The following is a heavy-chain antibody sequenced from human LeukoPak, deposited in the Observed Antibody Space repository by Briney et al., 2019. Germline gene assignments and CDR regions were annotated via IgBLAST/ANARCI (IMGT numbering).Heavy chain of an antibody. CDR2: IYYSVGT. J-gene: IGHJ4*02. CDR3: ARGKRYFDY. Sequence: SETLSLTCTVSGVSISSDYWSWIRQSPGKGLEWIGYIYYSVGTYYNPSLKSRVTISIDTSKNQFSLKLSSVTAADTAMYYCARGKRYFDYWGQGTLVTVSS. V-gene: IGHV4-59*01. CDR1: GVSISSDY.